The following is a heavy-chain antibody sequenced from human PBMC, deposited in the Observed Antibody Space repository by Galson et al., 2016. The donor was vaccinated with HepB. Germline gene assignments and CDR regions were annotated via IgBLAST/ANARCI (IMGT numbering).Heavy chain of an antibody. CDR3: ARVRNYYDSSGYKHYFDY. V-gene: IGHV4-59*01. CDR1: GGSISSYY. D-gene: IGHD3-22*01. J-gene: IGHJ4*02. CDR2: IYYSGST. Sequence: ETLSLTCTVSGGSISSYYWSWLRQPPGKGLEWIGYIYYSGSTNYNPSLKSRVTISVDTSKNQFSLKLSSVTAADTAVYYCARVRNYYDSSGYKHYFDYWGQGTLVTVSS.